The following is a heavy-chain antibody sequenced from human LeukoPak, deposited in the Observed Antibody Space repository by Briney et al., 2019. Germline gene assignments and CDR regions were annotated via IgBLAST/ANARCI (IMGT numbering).Heavy chain of an antibody. J-gene: IGHJ5*02. CDR2: IYYSGST. V-gene: IGHV4-59*08. CDR1: GGSISSYD. D-gene: IGHD3-9*01. Sequence: SETLSLTCTVSGGSISSYDWSWIRQPPGKGLEWIGYIYYSGSTNYNPSLKSRVTISVDTSKNQFSLKLSSVTAADTAVYYCARQIWNDILTGYYGRNWFDPWGQGTLVTVSS. CDR3: ARQIWNDILTGYYGRNWFDP.